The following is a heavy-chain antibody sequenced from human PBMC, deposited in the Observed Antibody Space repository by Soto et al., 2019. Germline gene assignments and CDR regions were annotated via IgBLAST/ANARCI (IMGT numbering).Heavy chain of an antibody. CDR1: GFSLSISGVG. CDR3: ARLDGITYTCHVKNGFDI. Sequence: QITLKESGPTLVKPTQTLTLTCTFSGFSLSISGVGVGWIRQPPGKALEWLALIYWDDDKRYSPSLKPRLTITKDTARNHVVLTMTNMDPVDTAIYCCARLDGITYTCHVKNGFDIWGQGTMVTV. J-gene: IGHJ3*02. CDR2: IYWDDDK. V-gene: IGHV2-5*02. D-gene: IGHD3-10*01.